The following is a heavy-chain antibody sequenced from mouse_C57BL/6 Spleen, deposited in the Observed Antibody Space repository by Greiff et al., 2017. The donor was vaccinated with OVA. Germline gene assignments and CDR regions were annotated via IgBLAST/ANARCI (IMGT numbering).Heavy chain of an antibody. CDR1: GFNIKNTY. V-gene: IGHV14-3*01. Sequence: EVQRVESVAELVRPGASVKLSCTASGFNIKNTYMHWVKQSPEQGLEWIGRIDPANGNTKYAPKFQGKATITADTSSNTAYLQLSSLTSEDTAIYYCARGDYGSRYWYFDVWGTGTTVTVSS. D-gene: IGHD1-1*01. CDR3: ARGDYGSRYWYFDV. J-gene: IGHJ1*03. CDR2: IDPANGNT.